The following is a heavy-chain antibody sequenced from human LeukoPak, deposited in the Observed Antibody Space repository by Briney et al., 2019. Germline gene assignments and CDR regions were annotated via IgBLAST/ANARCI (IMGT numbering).Heavy chain of an antibody. V-gene: IGHV4-61*05. D-gene: IGHD6-13*01. CDR2: IYTSGST. CDR3: ARGEGDIAAAGYDY. J-gene: IGHJ4*02. CDR1: GDSISSSNCY. Sequence: SETLSLTCTVSGDSISSSNCYWGWIRQPPGKGLEWIGRIYTSGSTNYNPSLKSRVTMSVDTSKNQFSLKLSSVTAADTAVYYCARGEGDIAAAGYDYWGQGTLVTVSS.